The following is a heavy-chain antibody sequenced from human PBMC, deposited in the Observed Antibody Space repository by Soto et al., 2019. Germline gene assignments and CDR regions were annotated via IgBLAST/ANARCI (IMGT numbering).Heavy chain of an antibody. J-gene: IGHJ6*02. CDR2: ISAYNGNT. D-gene: IGHD4-4*01. CDR3: ARITVTFHGEHCGMDV. Sequence: QVQLVQSGAEVKKPGASVKVSYKASGYTLTTNSISWVRQAPGQGLEWMGWISAYNGNTTYAQKLQGRVTMTTDTSKSTAYMELRSLRSDDTAGYYCARITVTFHGEHCGMDVWGQGTTVTVSS. CDR1: GYTLTTNS. V-gene: IGHV1-18*01.